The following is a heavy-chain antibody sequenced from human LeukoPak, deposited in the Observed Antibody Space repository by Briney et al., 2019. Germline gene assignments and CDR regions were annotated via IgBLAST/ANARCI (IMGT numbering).Heavy chain of an antibody. J-gene: IGHJ4*02. Sequence: GGSLRLSCLTSGFTFVNASMSWVRQAPGKGLEWVAVISYDGSNKYYADSVKGRFTISRDNAKNSLYLQMNSLRAEDTAVYYCATESGTYSGTCFDYWGQGNLVTVSS. CDR2: ISYDGSNK. V-gene: IGHV3-33*05. CDR3: ATESGTYSGTCFDY. CDR1: GFTFVNAS. D-gene: IGHD1-26*01.